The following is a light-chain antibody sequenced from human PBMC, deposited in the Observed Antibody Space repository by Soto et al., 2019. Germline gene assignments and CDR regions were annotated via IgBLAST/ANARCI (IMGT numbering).Light chain of an antibody. CDR3: QCSQT. CDR2: GAS. CDR1: QSVSSSY. J-gene: IGKJ1*01. V-gene: IGKV3-20*01. Sequence: EIVLTQSPGTLSWSPGERATLACRASQSVSSSYLAWYQKKPGQAPRLLIYGASSRATGIPDRFCGSGSGTDFTLTISRLEPEDFAVYYCQCSQTFGQGTMVEIK.